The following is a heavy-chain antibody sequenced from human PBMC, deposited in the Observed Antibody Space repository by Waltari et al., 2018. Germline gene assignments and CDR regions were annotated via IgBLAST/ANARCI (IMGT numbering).Heavy chain of an antibody. CDR1: GFSFSNYE. J-gene: IGHJ4*02. D-gene: IGHD2-8*01. CDR2: ISPSSNTI. CDR3: ARWVLPIDY. V-gene: IGHV3-48*03. Sequence: VQLVESGGGLVLPGGSLRLSCAASGFSFSNYEMTWVRQAPGKGLDWLSYISPSSNTIYYADSVKGRFSISRDNAKNFLFLQMNGLRAEDTAVYYCARWVLPIDYWGLGTLVTVSS.